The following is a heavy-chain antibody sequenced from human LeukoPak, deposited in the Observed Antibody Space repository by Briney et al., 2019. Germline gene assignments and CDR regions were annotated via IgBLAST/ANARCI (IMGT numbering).Heavy chain of an antibody. CDR2: ISGSGGST. D-gene: IGHD5-18*01. Sequence: GGSLRLSCAASGFTFSSYAMSWVRQAPGKGLEWVSAISGSGGSTYYADSVKGRFTISRDNSKSTLYLQMNSLRAEDTAVYYCAKGGIQLWFYFDYWGQGTLVTVSS. V-gene: IGHV3-23*01. CDR1: GFTFSSYA. CDR3: AKGGIQLWFYFDY. J-gene: IGHJ4*02.